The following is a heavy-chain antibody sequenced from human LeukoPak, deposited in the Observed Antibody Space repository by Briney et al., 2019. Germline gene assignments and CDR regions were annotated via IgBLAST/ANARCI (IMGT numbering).Heavy chain of an antibody. V-gene: IGHV3-33*06. J-gene: IGHJ4*02. Sequence: GRSLRLSCAASGFTFSSYGMHWVRQAPGKGLEWVAVIWYDGSNKYYADSVKGRFTISRDNSKNTLYLQMNSLRAEDTAVYYCAKGRHYDSSGYYYFDYWGQGTLVTVSS. CDR1: GFTFSSYG. D-gene: IGHD3-22*01. CDR3: AKGRHYDSSGYYYFDY. CDR2: IWYDGSNK.